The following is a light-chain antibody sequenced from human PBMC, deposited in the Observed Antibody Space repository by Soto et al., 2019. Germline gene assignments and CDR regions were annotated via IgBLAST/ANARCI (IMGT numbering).Light chain of an antibody. V-gene: IGKV3-15*01. CDR3: QHYNSWPT. J-gene: IGKJ3*01. CDR1: QSVSTN. Sequence: ELVMTQSPGTLSVSPGEGAILSCRTSQSVSTNLAWYQQKPGQAPRLLIYSASTRAAAVPARFSGSGSGTEFTLTISGLQSEDLALYYCQHYNSWPTFGPGTRVEIK. CDR2: SAS.